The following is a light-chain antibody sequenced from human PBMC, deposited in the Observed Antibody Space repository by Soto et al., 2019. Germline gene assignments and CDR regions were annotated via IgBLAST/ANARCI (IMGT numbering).Light chain of an antibody. V-gene: IGKV3-20*01. Sequence: EIALTQSPGTLSLSPGERATLSCRASQSVSSSYLAWYQQKPGQAPRLLIYGASSRATGIPDRFSGSGSGTDFTLTISRLEPEDFAVYYGQQYGSTPWTFGQGTKVEIK. CDR3: QQYGSTPWT. J-gene: IGKJ1*01. CDR1: QSVSSSY. CDR2: GAS.